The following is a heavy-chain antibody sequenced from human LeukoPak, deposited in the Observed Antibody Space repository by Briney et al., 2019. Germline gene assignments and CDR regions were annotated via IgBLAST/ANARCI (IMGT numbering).Heavy chain of an antibody. V-gene: IGHV4-39*07. CDR1: GGSISSSSYY. D-gene: IGHD2-2*01. Sequence: SETLSLTCTVSGGSISSSSYYWSWIRQPPGKGLEWIGEINHSGSTNYNPSLKSRVTISVDTSKNQFSLKLSSVTAADTAVYYCARSRLGTSPFDYWGQGTLVTVSS. CDR2: INHSGST. J-gene: IGHJ4*02. CDR3: ARSRLGTSPFDY.